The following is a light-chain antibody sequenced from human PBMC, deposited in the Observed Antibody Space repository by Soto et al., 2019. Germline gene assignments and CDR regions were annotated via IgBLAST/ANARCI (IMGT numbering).Light chain of an antibody. CDR3: QQYGSSREIT. J-gene: IGKJ5*01. CDR1: QSVSSN. V-gene: IGKV3-15*01. CDR2: GAS. Sequence: EIVMTQSPATLSVSPGERATLSCRAGQSVSSNLAWYQQKPGQPPRLLISGASTRATGIPARFSGSGSGTDFTLTISRLEPEDFAVYYCQQYGSSREITFGQGTRLEI.